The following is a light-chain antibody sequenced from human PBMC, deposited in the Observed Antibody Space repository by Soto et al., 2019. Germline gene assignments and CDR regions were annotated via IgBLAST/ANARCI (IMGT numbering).Light chain of an antibody. CDR1: QSISIT. J-gene: IGKJ4*01. CDR3: QDRSGLIT. V-gene: IGKV3-11*01. Sequence: EVVLTQSPATLTLSPGERATLSCRASQSISITLAWYQQKPGQAPRLLIYDVSNRATGIPARFSGSGSGTDFTLTISSLEPEVFAVYYCQDRSGLITFGGGTKVEIK. CDR2: DVS.